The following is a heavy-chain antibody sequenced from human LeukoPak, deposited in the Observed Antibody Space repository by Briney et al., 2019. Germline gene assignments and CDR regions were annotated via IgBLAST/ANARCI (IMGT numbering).Heavy chain of an antibody. CDR1: GASIRSYQ. Sequence: SETLSLTCTVSGASIRSYQWSWIRQPPGKGLEWIGNIYYSGSTNYNPSLKSRVTISVDTSKNQFSLKLSPVTAADTAVYYGARSLVAVAGRGYNWFDPWGQGTLVTVSS. D-gene: IGHD6-19*01. CDR3: ARSLVAVAGRGYNWFDP. CDR2: IYYSGST. V-gene: IGHV4-59*01. J-gene: IGHJ5*02.